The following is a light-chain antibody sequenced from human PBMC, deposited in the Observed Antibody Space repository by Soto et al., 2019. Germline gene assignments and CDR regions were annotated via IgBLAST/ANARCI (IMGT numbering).Light chain of an antibody. V-gene: IGKV3-15*01. CDR3: KQYNNWPV. CDR1: QSVGSIY. Sequence: ELVLTPSPGTVSLSPGASAALSCRASQSVGSIYLAWYQQKPGQAPRLLIYGASTRATGIPARFSGSGSGTEFTLTISSLQSEDFAVYYRKQYNNWPVVGGGNKV. J-gene: IGKJ4*01. CDR2: GAS.